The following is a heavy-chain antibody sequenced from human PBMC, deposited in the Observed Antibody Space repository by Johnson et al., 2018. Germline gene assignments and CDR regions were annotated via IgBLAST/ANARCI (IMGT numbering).Heavy chain of an antibody. D-gene: IGHD6-19*01. CDR3: AKDLEWLGLSYYYYIDV. V-gene: IGHV3-30*18. Sequence: QVRLVEAGGGVVQPGRSLRLSCAASGFTFSSYGMHWVRQAPGKGPEWVTLISYDGSNKYYADSVKGRFTIYRDNSKNTLELQMNSLGTEDTAVYYCAKDLEWLGLSYYYYIDVRGKGTTVTVAS. J-gene: IGHJ6*03. CDR2: ISYDGSNK. CDR1: GFTFSSYG.